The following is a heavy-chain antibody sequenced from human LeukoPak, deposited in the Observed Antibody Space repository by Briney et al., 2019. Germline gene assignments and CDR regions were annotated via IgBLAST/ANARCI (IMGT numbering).Heavy chain of an antibody. CDR3: AKAFRPSIAAPLYYFDY. J-gene: IGHJ4*02. Sequence: GGSLRLSCAASGFTFSSYAMSWVRQAPGKGLEWVSAISGSGGSTYYADSVKGRFTISRDNSKNTLYLQMNSLRAGDTAVYYCAKAFRPSIAAPLYYFDYWGQGTLVTVSS. D-gene: IGHD6-6*01. CDR2: ISGSGGST. V-gene: IGHV3-23*01. CDR1: GFTFSSYA.